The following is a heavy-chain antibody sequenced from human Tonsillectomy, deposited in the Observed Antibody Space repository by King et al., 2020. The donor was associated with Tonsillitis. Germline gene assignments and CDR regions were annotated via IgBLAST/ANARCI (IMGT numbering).Heavy chain of an antibody. Sequence: QLVQSGAEVKKPGSSVKVSCKASGGTFSSYAITWVRQAPGQGLEWMGGIIPIFATANYAQKFQGRVTITADESTSTAYMELSSLRSEDTAVYYCATDGATYQNWGFGMPFDYWGQGTLVTVSS. J-gene: IGHJ4*02. V-gene: IGHV1-69*01. CDR3: ATDGATYQNWGFGMPFDY. D-gene: IGHD7-27*01. CDR2: IIPIFATA. CDR1: GGTFSSYA.